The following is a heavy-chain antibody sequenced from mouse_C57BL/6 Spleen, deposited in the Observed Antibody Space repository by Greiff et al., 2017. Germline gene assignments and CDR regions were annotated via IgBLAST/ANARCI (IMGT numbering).Heavy chain of an antibody. V-gene: IGHV1-50*01. Sequence: QVQLQQPGAELVKPGASVKLSCKASGYTFTSYWMQWVKQRPGQGLEWIGEIDPSDSYTNYNQKFKGKATLTVDTSSSTAYMQLSSLTSEDSAVYYCARDTTVVATGDYGGQGTTLTVSS. J-gene: IGHJ2*01. D-gene: IGHD1-1*01. CDR2: IDPSDSYT. CDR1: GYTFTSYW. CDR3: ARDTTVVATGDY.